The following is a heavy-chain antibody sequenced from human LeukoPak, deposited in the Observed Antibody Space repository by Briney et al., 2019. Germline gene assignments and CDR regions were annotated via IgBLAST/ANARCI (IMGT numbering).Heavy chain of an antibody. CDR3: ARDPGGSADY. CDR1: GDSIRSFY. J-gene: IGHJ4*02. D-gene: IGHD2-15*01. V-gene: IGHV4-59*01. CDR2: IYYSRST. Sequence: SETLSLTCTVSGDSIRSFYWSWIRQPPGKGLEWIGHIYYSRSTNYNPSLKSRVTISVDMSKNQFSLKMTSVNAADTAVNYCARDPGGSADYWGQGTLVTVPT.